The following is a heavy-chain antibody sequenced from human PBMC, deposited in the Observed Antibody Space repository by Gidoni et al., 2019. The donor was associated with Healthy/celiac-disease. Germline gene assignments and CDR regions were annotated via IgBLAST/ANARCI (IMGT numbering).Heavy chain of an antibody. J-gene: IGHJ3*02. CDR2: IYWNDDK. D-gene: IGHD6-6*01. CDR3: AHRPIAARPDANAFDI. CDR1: GFSLSTSGVG. Sequence: QITLKESGPTLVKPTQTLTLPCTFSGFSLSTSGVGVGWIRQPPGKALEWLALIYWNDDKRYSPSLKSRLTITKDTSKNQVVLTMTNMDPVDTATYYCAHRPIAARPDANAFDIWGQGTMVTVSS. V-gene: IGHV2-5*01.